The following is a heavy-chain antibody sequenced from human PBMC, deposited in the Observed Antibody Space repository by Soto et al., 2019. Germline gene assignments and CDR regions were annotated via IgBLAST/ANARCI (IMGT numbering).Heavy chain of an antibody. CDR3: ASSMVPSYYYGMDV. J-gene: IGHJ6*02. CDR1: GGSISSGGYY. CDR2: IYYSGST. Sequence: SETLSLTCTVSGGSISSGGYYWSWIRQHPGKGLEWIGYIYYSGSTYYNPSLKSRVTISVDTSKNQFSLKLSSVTAADTAVYYCASSMVPSYYYGMDVWGQGTTVTVSS. V-gene: IGHV4-31*03. D-gene: IGHD3-10*01.